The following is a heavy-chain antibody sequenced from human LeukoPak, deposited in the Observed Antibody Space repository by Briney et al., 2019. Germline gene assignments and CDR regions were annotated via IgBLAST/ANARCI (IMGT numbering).Heavy chain of an antibody. D-gene: IGHD6-13*01. Sequence: GGSLRLSCAASGFTFSSYSMNWVRQAPGKGLEWVSYISSSSSTIYYADSVKGRFTISRDNAKNSLYLQMNSLRAEDTAVYYCARDLRGSSWYGNWFDPWGQGTLVTVSS. CDR2: ISSSSSTI. J-gene: IGHJ5*02. CDR3: ARDLRGSSWYGNWFDP. V-gene: IGHV3-48*04. CDR1: GFTFSSYS.